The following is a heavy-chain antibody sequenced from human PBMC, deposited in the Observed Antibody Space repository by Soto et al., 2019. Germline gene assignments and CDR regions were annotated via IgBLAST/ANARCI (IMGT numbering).Heavy chain of an antibody. V-gene: IGHV4-31*03. CDR2: IYYTGIS. D-gene: IGHD6-13*01. Sequence: QVQLQESGPGLVKPSQTLSLTCTVSGGSISSDSSYWSWIRQYPGKGLEWIGYIYYTGISYYNPSLRGRVTTSVDTSKNQFSLNLSSVIAADTAVYYCARSESIAHSSSRLDYSDYWGQGMLVTVSS. J-gene: IGHJ4*02. CDR3: ARSESIAHSSSRLDYSDY. CDR1: GGSISSDSSY.